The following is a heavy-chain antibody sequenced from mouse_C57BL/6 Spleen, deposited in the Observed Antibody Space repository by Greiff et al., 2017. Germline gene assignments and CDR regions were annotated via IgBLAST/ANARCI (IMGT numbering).Heavy chain of an antibody. Sequence: EVMLVESGGDLVKPGGSLKLSCAASGFTFSSYGMSWVRQTPDKRLEWVATISSGSSYTYYPDSVKGRFTLSRDNAKNTLYLQMSSLKSEDTAMYYCARQDGSTIVTTSDAMDYWGQGASVTVSS. D-gene: IGHD2-5*01. V-gene: IGHV5-6*01. CDR2: ISSGSSYT. CDR3: ARQDGSTIVTTSDAMDY. J-gene: IGHJ4*01. CDR1: GFTFSSYG.